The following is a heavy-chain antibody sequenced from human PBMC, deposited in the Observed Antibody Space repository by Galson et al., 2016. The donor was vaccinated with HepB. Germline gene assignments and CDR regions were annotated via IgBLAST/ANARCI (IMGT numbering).Heavy chain of an antibody. CDR3: ARGVYASFLGGLDY. V-gene: IGHV1-46*01. J-gene: IGHJ4*02. D-gene: IGHD6-6*01. CDR1: GYTFINNY. Sequence: SVKVSCKASGYTFINNYIHWVRQAPGKGLEWMGIVNPSGGSATYAQRFEGRVTMTRDSSTSTVFMDLSRLTSEDTAIYYCARGVYASFLGGLDYWGQGTLVTVSS. CDR2: VNPSGGSA.